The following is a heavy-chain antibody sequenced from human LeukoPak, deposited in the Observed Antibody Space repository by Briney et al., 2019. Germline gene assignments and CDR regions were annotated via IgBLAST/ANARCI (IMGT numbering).Heavy chain of an antibody. CDR3: AREDYIAAAGDAFDI. V-gene: IGHV4-39*07. D-gene: IGHD6-13*01. CDR1: VGSIGSSSHY. CDR2: IYYSGST. Sequence: SETLSLTCTVSVGSIGSSSHYWGWIRQPPGKGLEWIGSIYYSGSTYTNPSLKSRVTISVDTSKNQFSLKLSSVTAADTAVYYCAREDYIAAAGDAFDIWGQGTMVTVSS. J-gene: IGHJ3*02.